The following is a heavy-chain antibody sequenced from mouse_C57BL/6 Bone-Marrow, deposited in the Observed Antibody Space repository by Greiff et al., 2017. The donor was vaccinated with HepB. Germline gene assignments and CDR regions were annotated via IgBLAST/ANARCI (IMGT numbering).Heavy chain of an antibody. CDR3: ASPYYYGSSSWFAY. Sequence: QVQLKESGPELVKPGASVKISCKASGYAFSSSWMNWVKQRPGKGLEWIGRIYPGDGDTNYNGKFKGKATLTADKSSSTAYMQLSSLTSEDSAVYFCASPYYYGSSSWFAYWGQGTLVTVSA. V-gene: IGHV1-82*01. D-gene: IGHD1-1*01. CDR1: GYAFSSSW. CDR2: IYPGDGDT. J-gene: IGHJ3*01.